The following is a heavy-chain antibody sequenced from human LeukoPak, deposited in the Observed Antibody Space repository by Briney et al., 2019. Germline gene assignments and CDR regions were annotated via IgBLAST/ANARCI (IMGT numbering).Heavy chain of an antibody. D-gene: IGHD5-12*01. CDR2: LYSGGST. Sequence: GGSLRLSCAVSGFTVSINHMSWVRQAPGKGLEWVSFLYSGGSTYYADSVKGRFTISRDNSKNTAYLQMNSLRAEDTAVYYCARGGHSGYDLLFDYWGQGTLVSVSS. J-gene: IGHJ4*02. CDR1: GFTVSINH. CDR3: ARGGHSGYDLLFDY. V-gene: IGHV3-53*01.